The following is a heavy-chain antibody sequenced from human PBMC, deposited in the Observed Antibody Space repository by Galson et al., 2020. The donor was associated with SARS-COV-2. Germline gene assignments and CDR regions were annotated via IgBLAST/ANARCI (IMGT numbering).Heavy chain of an antibody. V-gene: IGHV3-30-3*01. Sequence: TGGSLRLSCAASGFTFTTYAIHWVRQAPGKGLEWVSVISYDGRNKYYADSVKGRFTISRDNSKNTLYLQMNSLRTEDTAVYYCARPLSGNYYSAFDIWGQGTMVTVSS. CDR2: ISYDGRNK. D-gene: IGHD1-26*01. J-gene: IGHJ3*02. CDR3: ARPLSGNYYSAFDI. CDR1: GFTFTTYA.